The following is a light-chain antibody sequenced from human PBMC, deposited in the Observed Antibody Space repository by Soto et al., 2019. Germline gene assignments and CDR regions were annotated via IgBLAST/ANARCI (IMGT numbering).Light chain of an antibody. Sequence: VTQPHSVSESPGKTVTISCTGSSGSIASNYVQWFQQRPGSAPTTVIYEDNKRPSGVPDRFSGSIDSSSNSASLTISGLKTEDEADYYCQSYGDNNQVFGGGTKVTVL. V-gene: IGLV6-57*02. J-gene: IGLJ3*02. CDR1: SGSIASNY. CDR2: EDN. CDR3: QSYGDNNQV.